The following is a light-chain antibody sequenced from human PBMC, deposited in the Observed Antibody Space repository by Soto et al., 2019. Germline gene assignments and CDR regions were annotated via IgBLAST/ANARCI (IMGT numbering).Light chain of an antibody. CDR1: QSISTW. CDR2: KAS. V-gene: IGKV1-5*03. J-gene: IGKJ4*01. CDR3: QQYNSHPLT. Sequence: DIQMTQSPSTLSASVGDRVTITCRASQSISTWLAWYQQKPGKAPKLLISKASSLESGVPARFSGSGSGTEFTLSISSLQPVDSATYYCQQYNSHPLTFGGGTRWIS.